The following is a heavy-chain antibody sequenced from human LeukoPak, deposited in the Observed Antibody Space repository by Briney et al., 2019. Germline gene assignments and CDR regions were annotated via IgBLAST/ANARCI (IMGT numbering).Heavy chain of an antibody. V-gene: IGHV1-2*02. D-gene: IGHD1-26*01. J-gene: IGHJ3*02. CDR2: INPNSGGT. CDR1: GNTFTGYY. CDR3: ARESTPLVGATKGDAFHI. Sequence: ASVKVSCKGSGNTFTGYYMHWVRQAPGQGLEWMGWINPNSGGTNYAQKFQGRVTMTRDTSISTAYMELSRLTSDDTTVYYCARESTPLVGATKGDAFHIWGPGTMVSVSS.